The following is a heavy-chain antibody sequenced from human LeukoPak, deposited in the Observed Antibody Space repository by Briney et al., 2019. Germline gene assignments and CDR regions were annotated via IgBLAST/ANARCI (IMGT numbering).Heavy chain of an antibody. V-gene: IGHV1-18*01. D-gene: IGHD2-15*01. CDR2: ISAYNGNT. Sequence: GASVKVSCKASGYTFTSYGISWVRQAPGQGLEWMGWISAYNGNTNYAQKLQGRVTVTTDTSTSTAYMELRSLRSDDTAVYYCARDLVVAATPGFDYWGQGTLVTVSS. CDR1: GYTFTSYG. J-gene: IGHJ4*02. CDR3: ARDLVVAATPGFDY.